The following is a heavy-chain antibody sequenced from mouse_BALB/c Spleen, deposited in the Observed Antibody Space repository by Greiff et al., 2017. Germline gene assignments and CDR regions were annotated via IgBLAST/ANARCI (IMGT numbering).Heavy chain of an antibody. CDR2: ISTYYGNT. CDR1: SYTFTDYA. CDR3: AREDGYGNAY. J-gene: IGHJ3*01. V-gene: IGHV1-67*01. Sequence: QVQLKESGPELVRPGVSVKISCKGSSYTFTDYAMHWVKQSHAKSLEWIGVISTYYGNTNYNQKFKGKATMTVDKSSSTAYMELARLTSEDSAVYYCAREDGYGNAYWGQGTLVTVSA. D-gene: IGHD2-2*01.